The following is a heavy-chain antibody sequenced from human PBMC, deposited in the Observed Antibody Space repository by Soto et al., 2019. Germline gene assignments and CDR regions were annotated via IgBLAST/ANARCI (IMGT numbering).Heavy chain of an antibody. V-gene: IGHV3-23*01. CDR1: GFTFSNYV. J-gene: IGHJ4*02. D-gene: IGHD2-15*01. Sequence: GGSLRLSCAASGFTFSNYVMSWVRQAPGKGLEWVSSISGSGDNTYYADSVKGRFTISRDNSKNTLFLQMNSLRAEDTAVYYCATLPVVQAVGFDYWSQGTLVTVSS. CDR3: ATLPVVQAVGFDY. CDR2: ISGSGDNT.